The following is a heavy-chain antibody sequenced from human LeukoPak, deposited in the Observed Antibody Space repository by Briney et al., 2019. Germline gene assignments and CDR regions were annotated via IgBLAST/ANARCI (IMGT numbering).Heavy chain of an antibody. V-gene: IGHV3-48*01. D-gene: IGHD3-3*01. CDR3: ARDRDDFWSGGSSRYYMDV. CDR1: GFTFSSYS. CDR2: ISSSSSTI. Sequence: GGSLRLSCAASGFTFSSYSMNWVRQAPGKGLEWVSYISSSSSTIYYADSVKGRFTISRDNAKNSLYLQMNSLRAEDTAVYYCARDRDDFWSGGSSRYYMDVWGKGTTVTVSS. J-gene: IGHJ6*03.